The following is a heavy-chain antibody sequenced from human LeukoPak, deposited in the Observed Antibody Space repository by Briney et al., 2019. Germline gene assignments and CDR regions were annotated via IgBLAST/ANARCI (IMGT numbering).Heavy chain of an antibody. Sequence: PSETLSLTCTGSGGSISSYYWSWIRQPAGKGQEWIGRIYTSGSTNYNPSLKSRVTMSVDTSKNQFSLKLSSVTAADTAVYYCARDQEEEAHDYWGQGTLVTVSS. J-gene: IGHJ4*02. CDR3: ARDQEEEAHDY. V-gene: IGHV4-4*07. CDR1: GGSISSYY. CDR2: IYTSGST.